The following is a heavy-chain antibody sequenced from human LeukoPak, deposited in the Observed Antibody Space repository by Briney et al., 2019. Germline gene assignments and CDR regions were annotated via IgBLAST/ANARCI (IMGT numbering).Heavy chain of an antibody. CDR2: IKQDGSKT. Sequence: GGSLRLSCAAAGFTFSSYWMSWVRQAPGKGLEWVAKIKQDGSKTYYVDSVKGRFTISRDNAKNSLYLQMNSLRAEDTAVYYCARVSIAAAGDFDYWGQGTLVTVSS. J-gene: IGHJ4*02. D-gene: IGHD6-13*01. CDR1: GFTFSSYW. CDR3: ARVSIAAAGDFDY. V-gene: IGHV3-7*05.